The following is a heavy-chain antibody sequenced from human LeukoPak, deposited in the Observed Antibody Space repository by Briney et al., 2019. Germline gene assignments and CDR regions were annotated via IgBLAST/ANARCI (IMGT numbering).Heavy chain of an antibody. CDR1: GYTFTSYG. D-gene: IGHD2-2*02. Sequence: ASVKVSCKASGYTFTSYGISWVRQAPGQGLEWTGWISAYNGNTNYAQKLQGRVTMTTDTSTSTAYMELRSLRSDDTAVYYCARDHCSSTSCYKEGYYYYYYGMDVWGQGTTVTVSS. CDR2: ISAYNGNT. V-gene: IGHV1-18*01. CDR3: ARDHCSSTSCYKEGYYYYYYGMDV. J-gene: IGHJ6*02.